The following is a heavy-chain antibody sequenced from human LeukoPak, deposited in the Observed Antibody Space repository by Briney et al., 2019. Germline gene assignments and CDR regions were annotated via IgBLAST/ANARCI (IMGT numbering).Heavy chain of an antibody. CDR1: GYSFTSYW. Sequence: GESLKISCKGSGYSFTSYWICCVRQMPGKGLECMGIIYPGDSDTRYSPSFQGQVTISADKSISTAYLQWSSLKASDTAMYYCARKSGNVDTAMVANDYWGQGTLVTVSS. CDR3: ARKSGNVDTAMVANDY. V-gene: IGHV5-51*01. D-gene: IGHD5-18*01. CDR2: IYPGDSDT. J-gene: IGHJ4*02.